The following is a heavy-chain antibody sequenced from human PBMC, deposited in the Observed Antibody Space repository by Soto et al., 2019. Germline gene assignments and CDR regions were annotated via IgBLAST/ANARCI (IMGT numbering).Heavy chain of an antibody. Sequence: QITLKESGPTLVKPTQTLTLTCTSSGVSLNSNGVAVGWIRQPPGKALEWLAVIFWDNNNRYSPSLNNRPTTTTDVARNQVVLAVTHMDHWDTATYFCAHAYLSVNYYGCFDVWGQGILVTVSS. CDR1: GVSLNSNGVA. J-gene: IGHJ1*01. D-gene: IGHD1-26*01. CDR2: IFWDNNN. CDR3: AHAYLSVNYYGCFDV. V-gene: IGHV2-5*02.